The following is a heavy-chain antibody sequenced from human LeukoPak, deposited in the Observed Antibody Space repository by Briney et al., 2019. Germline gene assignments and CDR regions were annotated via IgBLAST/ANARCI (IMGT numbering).Heavy chain of an antibody. V-gene: IGHV3-30*02. Sequence: GGSLRLSCAASGFTFSSYGMHWVRQAPGKGLEWVAFIRYDGSNKYYADSVKGRFTISRDNSKNTLYLQMNSLRAEDTAVYYCARIPHSGSYYGAAFDIWGQGTMVTVSS. D-gene: IGHD1-26*01. CDR3: ARIPHSGSYYGAAFDI. J-gene: IGHJ3*02. CDR2: IRYDGSNK. CDR1: GFTFSSYG.